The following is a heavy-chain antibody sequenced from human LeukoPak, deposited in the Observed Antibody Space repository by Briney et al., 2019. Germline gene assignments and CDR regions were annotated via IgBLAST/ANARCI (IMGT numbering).Heavy chain of an antibody. J-gene: IGHJ4*02. CDR1: GYSFTSYW. CDR3: ARLLGPNRALDY. Sequence: GESLKISCKGSGYSFTSYWIGWVRRMPGKGLDWMGIIYPGDSDDTTYSPSFQGQVTFSADKSISTAYLRWSNLQASDTAIYYCARLLGPNRALDYWGQGTLVTVSS. CDR2: IYPGDSDDT. V-gene: IGHV5-51*01.